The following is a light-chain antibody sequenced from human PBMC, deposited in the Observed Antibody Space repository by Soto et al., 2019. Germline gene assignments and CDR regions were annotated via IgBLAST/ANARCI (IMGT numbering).Light chain of an antibody. V-gene: IGLV1-44*01. CDR2: YDN. CDR3: AACDDSMNGRV. CDR1: NSNIGSNT. Sequence: QSVLTQPPSASGTPGQRVTISCSGSNSNIGSNTVNWYQQRPGTAPKLLIYYDNLRPSGVPDRISGSNSGTSASLAISGLQSDDEADSYCAACDDSMNGRVFGTGTTVTAL. J-gene: IGLJ1*01.